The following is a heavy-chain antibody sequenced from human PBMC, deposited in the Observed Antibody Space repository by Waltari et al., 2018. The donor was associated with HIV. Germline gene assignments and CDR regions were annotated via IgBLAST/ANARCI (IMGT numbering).Heavy chain of an antibody. Sequence: QLQLQESGPGLVKPLEHLSLTCTLSGGPVSSTSYFWGWIRQPPGKGLEWVGRIYYTGRAYYNPSLKSRVTISVDTSKNQFSLKVTSVTAADTAVYYCARHALRVGAAYWNFDLWGRGTLVTVSS. V-gene: IGHV4-39*01. CDR1: GGPVSSTSYF. CDR2: IYYTGRA. D-gene: IGHD1-26*01. J-gene: IGHJ2*01. CDR3: ARHALRVGAAYWNFDL.